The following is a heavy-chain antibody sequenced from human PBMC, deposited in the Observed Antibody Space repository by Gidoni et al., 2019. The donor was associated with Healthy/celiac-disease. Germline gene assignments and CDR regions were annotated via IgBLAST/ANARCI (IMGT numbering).Heavy chain of an antibody. Sequence: EVQLVESGCGLVQPGGSLKLSGAAYGFTFSGSAMHWFRQASGKGLEWVGRIRSKANSYATAYAASVKGRCTISRDDSKNTAYLQMNSLKTEDTAVYYCTNYYGDSTRDYWGQGTLVTVSS. J-gene: IGHJ4*02. D-gene: IGHD4-17*01. CDR1: GFTFSGSA. CDR2: IRSKANSYAT. CDR3: TNYYGDSTRDY. V-gene: IGHV3-73*01.